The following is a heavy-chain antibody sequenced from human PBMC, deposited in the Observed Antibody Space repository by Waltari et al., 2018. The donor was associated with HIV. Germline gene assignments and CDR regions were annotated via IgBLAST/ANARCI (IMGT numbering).Heavy chain of an antibody. D-gene: IGHD6-19*01. V-gene: IGHV1-69*01. CDR1: GGTFSSYA. Sequence: QVQLVQSGAEVKKPGSSVKVSCKASGGTFSSYAISWVRQAPGQGLEWLGGSIPSFGTSIYAQNFQGRVTITADESTSTAYMELSSLRSEDTAVYYCSRMNEVAVAGTGFDAFDIWGQGTKVTVSS. CDR3: SRMNEVAVAGTGFDAFDI. J-gene: IGHJ3*02. CDR2: SIPSFGTS.